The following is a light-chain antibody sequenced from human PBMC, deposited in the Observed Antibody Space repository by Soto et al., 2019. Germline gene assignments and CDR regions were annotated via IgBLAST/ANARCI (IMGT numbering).Light chain of an antibody. CDR2: WAS. V-gene: IGKV4-1*01. CDR3: QQYYSTPIT. Sequence: DIVMTQSPDSLAVSLGERATINCKSSQSVLYSSNNKNYLTWYQQKPGQPPKLLIYWASTRESGVPDRFSGSGSVTDFTLTISSLQAEDVEVYYCQQYYSTPITFGQGTRLEIK. CDR1: QSVLYSSNNKNY. J-gene: IGKJ5*01.